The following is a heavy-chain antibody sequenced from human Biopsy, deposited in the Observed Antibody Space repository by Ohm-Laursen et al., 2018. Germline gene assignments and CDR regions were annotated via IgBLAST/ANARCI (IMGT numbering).Heavy chain of an antibody. CDR1: GDSINNYY. Sequence: GTLSLTCTVSGDSINNYYWSWIRQPAGKGLEWIGRIYTSGSPNYNLSLESRVTMSVDTSKNQFSLNLRSVTAADTAVYYCARGTGRYYVYGAFDLWGQGTVVTVSS. D-gene: IGHD1-26*01. V-gene: IGHV4-4*07. J-gene: IGHJ3*01. CDR2: IYTSGSP. CDR3: ARGTGRYYVYGAFDL.